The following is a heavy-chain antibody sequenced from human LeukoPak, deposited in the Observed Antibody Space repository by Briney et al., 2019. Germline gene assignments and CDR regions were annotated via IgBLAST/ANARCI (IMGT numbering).Heavy chain of an antibody. V-gene: IGHV1-69*13. CDR3: AGTSSDYGGNSGIDAFDI. J-gene: IGHJ3*02. CDR2: IIPIFGTA. Sequence: SVNVSCKASGGTFSSYAISWVRQAPGQGLEWMGGIIPIFGTANYAQKFQGRVTITADESTSTAYMELSSLRSEDTAVYYCAGTSSDYGGNSGIDAFDIWGQGIMVTVSS. D-gene: IGHD4-23*01. CDR1: GGTFSSYA.